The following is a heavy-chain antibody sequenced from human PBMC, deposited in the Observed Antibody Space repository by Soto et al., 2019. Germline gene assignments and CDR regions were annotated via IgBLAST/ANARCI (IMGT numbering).Heavy chain of an antibody. D-gene: IGHD2-2*01. Sequence: QVQLQESGPGLVKPSQTLSLTCTVSGGSISSGGYYWSWIRQHPGKGLEWIGYIYYNGSTYYNPSLNSRVTITVDSPKNQFSLKLSSVTAADTAVYYCARDDPRYCSSTSCPSGAFDILGQGTMVTVSS. CDR2: IYYNGST. CDR3: ARDDPRYCSSTSCPSGAFDI. CDR1: GGSISSGGYY. V-gene: IGHV4-31*03. J-gene: IGHJ3*02.